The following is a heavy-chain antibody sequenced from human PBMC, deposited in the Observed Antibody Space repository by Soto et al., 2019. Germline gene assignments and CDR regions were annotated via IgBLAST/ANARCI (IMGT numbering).Heavy chain of an antibody. CDR1: GGSISSGGYY. V-gene: IGHV4-31*03. D-gene: IGHD5-12*01. CDR2: IYYSGST. Sequence: QVQLQESGPGLVKPSQTLSLTCTVSGGSISSGGYYWSWIRQHPGKGLEWIGYIYYSGSTYYNPSLKSRVTISVDTSKNQFSLQLSSVTAADTAVYDCARRWLHPYYFDYWGQGTLVTVSS. J-gene: IGHJ4*02. CDR3: ARRWLHPYYFDY.